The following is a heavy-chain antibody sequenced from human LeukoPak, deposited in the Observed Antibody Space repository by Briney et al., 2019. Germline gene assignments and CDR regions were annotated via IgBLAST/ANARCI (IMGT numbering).Heavy chain of an antibody. J-gene: IGHJ4*02. Sequence: QPGGSLRLYCAASGFTFSSYSMNWVRQAPGKGLEWVSYISSSSSTIYYADSVKGRFTISRDNAKNSLYLQMNSLRAEDTAVYYCASVRGSGSDYWGQGTLVTVSS. CDR2: ISSSSSTI. V-gene: IGHV3-48*04. D-gene: IGHD3-10*01. CDR1: GFTFSSYS. CDR3: ASVRGSGSDY.